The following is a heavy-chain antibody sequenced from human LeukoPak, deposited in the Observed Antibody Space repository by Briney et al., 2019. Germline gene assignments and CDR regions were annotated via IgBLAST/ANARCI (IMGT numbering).Heavy chain of an antibody. CDR1: GGTFSSYA. V-gene: IGHV1-69*04. CDR2: IIPILGIA. Sequence: GASVKVSCKASGGTFSSYAISWVRQAPGQGLEWMGRIIPILGIANYAQKFQGRVTITADKSTSTAYMELSSLRSEDTAVYYCASCIADRRDSFNYWGQGTLVTVSS. D-gene: IGHD6-6*01. CDR3: ASCIADRRDSFNY. J-gene: IGHJ4*02.